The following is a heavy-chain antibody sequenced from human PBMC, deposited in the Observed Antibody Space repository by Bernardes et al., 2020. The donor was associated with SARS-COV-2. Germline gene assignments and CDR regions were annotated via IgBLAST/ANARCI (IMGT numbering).Heavy chain of an antibody. CDR2: ISSGGTYI. Sequence: VGSLRLSCAASGFNFITYTMNWVRQAPGKGLEWVSSISSGGTYISYADSVKGRFTISRDNAKNSLYLQMDGLRVDDTAIYYCATKWELRGGTLGWGQGTLVTVSS. D-gene: IGHD1-26*01. CDR1: GFNFITYT. J-gene: IGHJ4*02. V-gene: IGHV3-21*01. CDR3: ATKWELRGGTLG.